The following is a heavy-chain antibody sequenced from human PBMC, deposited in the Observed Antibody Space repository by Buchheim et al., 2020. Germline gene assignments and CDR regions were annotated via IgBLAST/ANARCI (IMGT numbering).Heavy chain of an antibody. Sequence: EVQLVESGGGLVQPGGSLRLSCAASGFTFSSYSMNWVRQAPGKGLEWVSYISSSSSTIYYADSVKGRFTISRDNAKNSLYLQMNSLRAEDTAVYYCARDFRCSSTSCYRGSDYWGQGTL. D-gene: IGHD2-2*02. J-gene: IGHJ4*02. CDR1: GFTFSSYS. CDR2: ISSSSSTI. CDR3: ARDFRCSSTSCYRGSDY. V-gene: IGHV3-48*01.